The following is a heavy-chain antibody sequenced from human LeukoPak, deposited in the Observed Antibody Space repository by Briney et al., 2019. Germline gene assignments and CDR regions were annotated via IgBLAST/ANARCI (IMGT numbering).Heavy chain of an antibody. CDR3: ARESQGAAPSY. J-gene: IGHJ4*02. D-gene: IGHD2-15*01. V-gene: IGHV4-39*02. Sequence: SETLSLTCIVSGGSISSSSYYWGWIRQPPGKGLEWIGSIYYSGSTYYNPSLKSRVTISVDTSKNQFSLKLSSVTAADTAVYYCARESQGAAPSYWGQGTLVTVSS. CDR1: GGSISSSSYY. CDR2: IYYSGST.